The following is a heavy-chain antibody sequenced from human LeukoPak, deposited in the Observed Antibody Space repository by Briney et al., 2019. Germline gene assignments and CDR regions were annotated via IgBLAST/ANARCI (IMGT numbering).Heavy chain of an antibody. CDR3: AKRKRITMIVVVIRGEYYFDY. CDR2: ISVSGGSP. Sequence: PGGSLRLSCAASGFTFSSYAMSWVRQAPGKGLEWVSAISVSGGSPYYADSVKGRFTISRDNSKNTLYLQMHSLRAEDTAVYYCAKRKRITMIVVVIRGEYYFDYWGQGTLVTVSS. J-gene: IGHJ4*02. D-gene: IGHD3-22*01. V-gene: IGHV3-23*01. CDR1: GFTFSSYA.